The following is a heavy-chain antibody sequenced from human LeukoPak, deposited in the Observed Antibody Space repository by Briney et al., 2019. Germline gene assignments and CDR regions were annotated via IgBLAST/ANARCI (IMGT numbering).Heavy chain of an antibody. CDR1: GYTFTNYD. V-gene: IGHV1-8*01. D-gene: IGHD4-23*01. CDR3: ARDFGGNSGWLDP. J-gene: IGHJ5*02. CDR2: MNPPSGNT. Sequence: ASVNASCKASGYTFTNYDINWVRQAPGQGPEWMGWMNPPSGNTGYAQKFQGRVTITRDTSISTAYMELSSLRSEDAAVYYCARDFGGNSGWLDPWARGTLVAVSS.